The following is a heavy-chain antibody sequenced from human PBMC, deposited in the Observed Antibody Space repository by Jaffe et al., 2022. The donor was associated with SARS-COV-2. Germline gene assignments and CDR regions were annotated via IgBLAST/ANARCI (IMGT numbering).Heavy chain of an antibody. CDR1: GYTFTSYG. CDR3: ARDQSSKNDILTGLALRVYYYYGMDV. CDR2: ISAYNGNT. D-gene: IGHD3-9*01. Sequence: QVQLVQSGAEVKKPGASVKVSCKASGYTFTSYGISWVRQAPGQGLEWMGWISAYNGNTNYAQKLQGRVTMTTDTSTSTAYMELRSLRSDDTAVYYCARDQSSKNDILTGLALRVYYYYGMDVWGQGTTVTVSS. J-gene: IGHJ6*02. V-gene: IGHV1-18*01.